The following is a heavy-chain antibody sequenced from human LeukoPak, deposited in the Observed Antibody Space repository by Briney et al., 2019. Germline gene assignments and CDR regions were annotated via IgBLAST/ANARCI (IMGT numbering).Heavy chain of an antibody. D-gene: IGHD1-7*01. CDR3: ARDDRVTGTTFDY. V-gene: IGHV1-2*02. J-gene: IGHJ4*02. CDR2: INPDRGGT. Sequence: ASVRVSCKASGYTFTGYYIHWVRQAPGQGLEWMGWINPDRGGTTYAQRFQGRVTMTRNTSISTAYMDLSSLRSEDTAVYYCARDDRVTGTTFDYWGQGTLVTVSS. CDR1: GYTFTGYY.